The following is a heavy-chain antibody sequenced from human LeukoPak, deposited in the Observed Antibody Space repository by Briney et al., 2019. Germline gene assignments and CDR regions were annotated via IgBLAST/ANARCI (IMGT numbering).Heavy chain of an antibody. D-gene: IGHD4-17*01. Sequence: GGSLRLSCAASGFTFSSYWMSWVRQAPGKGLEWVAVISYDGSNKYYADSVKGRFTISRDNSKNTLYLQMNSLRAEDTAVYYCAKEYSYGDSYFDYWGQGTLVTVSS. CDR1: GFTFSSYW. V-gene: IGHV3-30*18. J-gene: IGHJ4*02. CDR3: AKEYSYGDSYFDY. CDR2: ISYDGSNK.